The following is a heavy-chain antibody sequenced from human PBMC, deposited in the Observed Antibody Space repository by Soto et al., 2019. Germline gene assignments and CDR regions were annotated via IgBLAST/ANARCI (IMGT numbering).Heavy chain of an antibody. V-gene: IGHV3-43*01. CDR2: ISWDGGRT. D-gene: IGHD3-9*01. CDR1: GFSFEDYT. CDR3: ARDTYDILNGQMRYFDY. J-gene: IGHJ4*02. Sequence: GWSLRLSCAASGFSFEDYTMHWVRHGPGKGPEWISLISWDGGRTLYSDSVKGRFIISRDNSKNSLYLQMSSLTTEDTALYYCARDTYDILNGQMRYFDYWGQGILVTVSS.